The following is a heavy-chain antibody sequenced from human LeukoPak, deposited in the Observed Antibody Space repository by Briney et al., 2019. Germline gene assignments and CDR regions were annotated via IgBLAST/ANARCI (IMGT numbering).Heavy chain of an antibody. CDR3: ARRRRPLMIVVVTPFDY. J-gene: IGHJ4*02. CDR1: GGSISSSNW. Sequence: SSETLSLTCAVSGGSISSSNWWSWVRQPPGKGLEWIGEINHSGSTNYNPSLKSRVTISVDTSKNQFSLKLSSVTAADTAVYYCARRRRPLMIVVVTPFDYWGQGTLVTVSS. D-gene: IGHD3-22*01. CDR2: INHSGST. V-gene: IGHV4-4*02.